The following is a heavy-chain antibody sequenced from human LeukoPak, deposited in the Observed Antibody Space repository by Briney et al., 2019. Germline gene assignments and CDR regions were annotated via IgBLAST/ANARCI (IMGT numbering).Heavy chain of an antibody. Sequence: GGSLRLSCAASGLTVSSNYMNWVRQAPGKGLEWVSVIYSGGFTYYADSVKGRFIISRDTSKNTLYLQMKNLGAEDTAIYYCARERYGLDVWGHGTTVTVSS. CDR3: ARERYGLDV. CDR1: GLTVSSNY. CDR2: IYSGGFT. J-gene: IGHJ6*02. V-gene: IGHV3-66*01.